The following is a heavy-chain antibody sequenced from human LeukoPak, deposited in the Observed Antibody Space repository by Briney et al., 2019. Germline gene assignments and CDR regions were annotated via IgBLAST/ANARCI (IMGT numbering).Heavy chain of an antibody. CDR3: ARLTPYSGSPLGDY. CDR2: IYHSGTT. CDR1: GGSISSGGYS. J-gene: IGHJ4*02. D-gene: IGHD1-26*01. Sequence: SETLSLTCAVSGGSISSGGYSWSWIRQPPGKGLEWIGYIYHSGTTYYNPSLKSRVTISVDTSKNQFSLKLSSVTAADTAVYYCARLTPYSGSPLGDYWGQGTLVTVSS. V-gene: IGHV4-30-2*03.